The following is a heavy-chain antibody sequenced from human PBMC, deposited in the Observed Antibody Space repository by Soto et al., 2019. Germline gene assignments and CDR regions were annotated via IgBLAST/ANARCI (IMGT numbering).Heavy chain of an antibody. CDR1: GFTFSSYA. Sequence: GGSLRLSCAASGFTFSSYAMHWVRQAPGKGLEWVAVISYDGSNKYYADSVKGRFTISRDNSKNTLYLQMNSLRAEDTAVYYCAKLIAAAGVFDYWGRGTLVTVSS. V-gene: IGHV3-30-3*02. CDR2: ISYDGSNK. D-gene: IGHD6-13*01. CDR3: AKLIAAAGVFDY. J-gene: IGHJ4*02.